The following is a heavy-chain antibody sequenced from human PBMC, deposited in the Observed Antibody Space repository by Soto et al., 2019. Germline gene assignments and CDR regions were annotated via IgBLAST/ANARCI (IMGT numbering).Heavy chain of an antibody. D-gene: IGHD4-17*01. Sequence: EVQLVESGGGLVQPGRSLRLSCAASGFTVDDYAMHWVRQAPGKGLEWVSGISWNSETIDYADSVKGRFTISRDNAKSSLFLQMNRLRPDDTALYYGAKDMKWGGMTTIHYFDSWGQGTLVTVSS. CDR2: ISWNSETI. V-gene: IGHV3-9*01. J-gene: IGHJ4*02. CDR1: GFTVDDYA. CDR3: AKDMKWGGMTTIHYFDS.